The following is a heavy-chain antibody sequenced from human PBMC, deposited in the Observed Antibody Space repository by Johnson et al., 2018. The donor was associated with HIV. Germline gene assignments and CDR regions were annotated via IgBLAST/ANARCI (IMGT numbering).Heavy chain of an antibody. Sequence: EQLVESGGGLVQPGGSLRLSCAASGFTVSSNYMSWVRQAPGKGLEWVSVIYSGGSTWYAGSVTGRFTISRDNSKNTLYLQMNSLRAEDTAVYYCARGCRDGYTCDVFDIWGQGTMVTVSP. V-gene: IGHV3-66*01. D-gene: IGHD5-24*01. CDR3: ARGCRDGYTCDVFDI. CDR1: GFTVSSNY. CDR2: IYSGGST. J-gene: IGHJ3*02.